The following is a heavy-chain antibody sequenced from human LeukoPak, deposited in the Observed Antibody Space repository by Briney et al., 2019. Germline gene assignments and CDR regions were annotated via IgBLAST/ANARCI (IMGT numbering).Heavy chain of an antibody. D-gene: IGHD3-22*01. V-gene: IGHV3-7*01. Sequence: PGGSLRLSCAASEFTFSNYWMSWVLQAPGKGLEWLSNINPDGSAVYYVDSVKGRFTISRDNGKNSLYLQINSLRADDTAVYYCARDQGSMIVIRTTSWYSDLWGRGTLVTASS. CDR2: INPDGSAV. J-gene: IGHJ2*01. CDR1: EFTFSNYW. CDR3: ARDQGSMIVIRTTSWYSDL.